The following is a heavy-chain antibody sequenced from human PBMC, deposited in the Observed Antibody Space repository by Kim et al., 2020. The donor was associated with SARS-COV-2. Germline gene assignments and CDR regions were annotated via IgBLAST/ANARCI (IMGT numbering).Heavy chain of an antibody. V-gene: IGHV3-30*02. Sequence: DSGKGRFTISRDNSKNTLYLQMNSLRAEDTAVYYCAKDMGQWLEGDAFDIWGQGTMVTVSS. D-gene: IGHD6-19*01. CDR3: AKDMGQWLEGDAFDI. J-gene: IGHJ3*02.